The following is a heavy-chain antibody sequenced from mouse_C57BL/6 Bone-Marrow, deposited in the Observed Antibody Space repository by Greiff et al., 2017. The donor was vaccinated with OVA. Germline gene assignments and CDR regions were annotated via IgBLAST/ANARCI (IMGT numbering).Heavy chain of an antibody. CDR1: GYTFTDYY. CDR3: ARDYGSSFDY. CDR2: INPNNGGT. V-gene: IGHV1-26*01. J-gene: IGHJ2*01. D-gene: IGHD1-1*01. Sequence: VQLQQSGPELVKPGASVKISCKASGYTFTDYYMNWVKQSHGKSLEWIGDINPNNGGTSYTQKFKGKATLTVDKSSSTAYMELRSLTSEDSAVYYCARDYGSSFDYWGQGTTLTVSS.